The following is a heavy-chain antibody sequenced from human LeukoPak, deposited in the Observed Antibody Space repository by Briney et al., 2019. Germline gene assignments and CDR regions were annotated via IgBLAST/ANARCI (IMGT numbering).Heavy chain of an antibody. Sequence: PGGSLRLSCAASGFTFSSYGMHWVRQAPGKGLEWVAVIWYDGSNKYYADSVKGRFTISRDNSKNTLYLQMNSLRAEDTAVYYCAREYSSDWPFDYWGQGTLVTVSS. CDR3: AREYSSDWPFDY. D-gene: IGHD6-19*01. CDR1: GFTFSSYG. CDR2: IWYDGSNK. J-gene: IGHJ4*02. V-gene: IGHV3-33*01.